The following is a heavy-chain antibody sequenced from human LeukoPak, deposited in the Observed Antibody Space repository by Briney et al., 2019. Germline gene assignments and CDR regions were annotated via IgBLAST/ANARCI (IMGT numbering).Heavy chain of an antibody. CDR3: AKGDDYGANTRLPKYNWFDP. D-gene: IGHD4-23*01. CDR1: GFTFSSYA. Sequence: GGSLRLSCAASGFTFSSYAMNWVRQAPGKGLEWVAFIRYDGNNKYYADSVKGRFTISRDNSKDTLYLQMNSLRAEDTAVYYCAKGDDYGANTRLPKYNWFDPWGQGTLVTVSS. J-gene: IGHJ5*02. V-gene: IGHV3-30*02. CDR2: IRYDGNNK.